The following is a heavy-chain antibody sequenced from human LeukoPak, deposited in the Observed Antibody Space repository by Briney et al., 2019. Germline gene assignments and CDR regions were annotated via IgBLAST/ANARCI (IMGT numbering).Heavy chain of an antibody. Sequence: PSETLSLTCTVSGGSMSNYYWSWIRQSPGKGLEWIGYISYSGSTNYNPSLKSRVTISVDTSKKQFSLKLSSVTAADTAVYYCARGVDYYGVWGQGTLVTVSS. CDR1: GGSMSNYY. CDR2: ISYSGST. CDR3: ARGVDYYGV. J-gene: IGHJ4*02. D-gene: IGHD3-10*01. V-gene: IGHV4-59*12.